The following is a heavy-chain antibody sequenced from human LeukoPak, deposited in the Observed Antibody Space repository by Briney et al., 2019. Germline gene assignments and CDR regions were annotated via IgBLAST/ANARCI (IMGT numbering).Heavy chain of an antibody. CDR1: GFTFSSYG. CDR2: IKSKTDGGTT. V-gene: IGHV3-15*01. J-gene: IGHJ4*02. D-gene: IGHD1-1*01. CDR3: TTYRSWNGGVIDY. Sequence: GGSLRLSCAASGFTFSSYGMHWVRQAPGKGLEWVGRIKSKTDGGTTDYAAPVKGRFTISRDDSKNTLYLQMNSLKTEDTAVYYCTTYRSWNGGVIDYWGQGTLVTVSS.